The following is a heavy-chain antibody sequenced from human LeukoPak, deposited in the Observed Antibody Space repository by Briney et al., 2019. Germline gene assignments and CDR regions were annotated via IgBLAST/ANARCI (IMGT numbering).Heavy chain of an antibody. D-gene: IGHD6-6*01. Sequence: TSETLSLTCTVSGGSISSYYWSWIRQPPGKGLEWIGYIYTSGSTNYNPSLKSRVTISVDTSKNQFSLKLSSVTAADTAVYYCARRRASIAARWVFDYWGQGTLVTVSS. J-gene: IGHJ4*02. CDR2: IYTSGST. CDR1: GGSISSYY. V-gene: IGHV4-4*09. CDR3: ARRRASIAARWVFDY.